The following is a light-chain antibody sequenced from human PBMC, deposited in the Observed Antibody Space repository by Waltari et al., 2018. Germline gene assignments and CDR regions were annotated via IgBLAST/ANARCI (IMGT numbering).Light chain of an antibody. CDR1: SPNIGNNY. CDR2: EDV. J-gene: IGLJ2*01. Sequence: QSVLTQPPSVSAASGQKVTISCSGSSPNIGNNYVSWYQQFPETAPKLLIYEDVTRPAGIAGRFSGSKSGTSATLDSHGLQTGDEADYYCGTWDSSMSVGVLGGGTKVTVL. V-gene: IGLV1-51*01. CDR3: GTWDSSMSVGV.